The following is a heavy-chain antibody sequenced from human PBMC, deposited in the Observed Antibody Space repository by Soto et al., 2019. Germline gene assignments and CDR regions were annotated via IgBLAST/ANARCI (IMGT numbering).Heavy chain of an antibody. D-gene: IGHD6-6*01. Sequence: ASVKVSCKASGYTFTSYYIHWVRQAPGQGLEWMGIINPRGGITIYAQKFQGRVTITRDTSASTAYMELSSLRSEDTAVYYCARVLEGDSSSWLGNYYYYGMDVRGQGTTVTVSS. J-gene: IGHJ6*02. CDR1: GYTFTSYY. V-gene: IGHV1-46*01. CDR3: ARVLEGDSSSWLGNYYYYGMDV. CDR2: INPRGGIT.